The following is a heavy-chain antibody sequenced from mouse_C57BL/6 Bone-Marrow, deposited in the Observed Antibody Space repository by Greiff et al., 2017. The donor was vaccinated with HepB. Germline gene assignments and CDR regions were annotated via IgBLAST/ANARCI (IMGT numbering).Heavy chain of an antibody. Sequence: VQLVESGAELVRPGASVTLSCKASGYTFTDYEMHWVKQTPVHGLEWIGAIDPETGGTAYNQKFKGKAILTADKSSSTAYMELRSLTSEDSAVYYCTRGRGYYGYDVGYWGQGTTLTVSS. D-gene: IGHD2-2*01. CDR3: TRGRGYYGYDVGY. J-gene: IGHJ2*01. V-gene: IGHV1-15*01. CDR1: GYTFTDYE. CDR2: IDPETGGT.